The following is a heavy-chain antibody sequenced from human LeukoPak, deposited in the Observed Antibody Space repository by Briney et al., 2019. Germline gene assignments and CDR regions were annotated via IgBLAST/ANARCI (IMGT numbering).Heavy chain of an antibody. J-gene: IGHJ4*02. Sequence: TGGSLRLSCAASGFTFSSFGMHWVRQAPGKGLEWVAIIWYDGSNKFYADSVKGRFTISRDNSKNTLYLQMNSLRAEDTAVYYCAKEAWFGELFVDYWGQGTLVTVSS. V-gene: IGHV3-33*06. D-gene: IGHD3-10*01. CDR1: GFTFSSFG. CDR2: IWYDGSNK. CDR3: AKEAWFGELFVDY.